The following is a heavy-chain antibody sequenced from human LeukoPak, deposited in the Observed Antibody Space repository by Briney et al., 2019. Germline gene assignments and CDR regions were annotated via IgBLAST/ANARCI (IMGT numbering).Heavy chain of an antibody. CDR3: AKPRDIDSWAFDV. CDR2: IKQDGGDK. CDR1: GFTFSSHW. J-gene: IGHJ3*01. D-gene: IGHD2-15*01. V-gene: IGHV3-7*02. Sequence: PGGSLRLSCAASGFTFSSHWMSWVRQAPGKGLEWVANIKQDGGDKYYVDSVKGRFTISRDNSKNTLNLQMNSLRTEDTAVYYCAKPRDIDSWAFDVWGQGTMVTVS.